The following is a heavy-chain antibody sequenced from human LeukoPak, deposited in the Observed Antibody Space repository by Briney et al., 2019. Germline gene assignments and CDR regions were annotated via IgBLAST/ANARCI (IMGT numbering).Heavy chain of an antibody. CDR2: ISGSGGST. CDR3: ARALQLWSPFDY. CDR1: GLTLSGYA. J-gene: IGHJ4*02. D-gene: IGHD5-18*01. V-gene: IGHV3-23*01. Sequence: GGSLRLSGAASGLTLSGYALGGFAQAPGRGREGVSAISGSGGSTYYADSVKGRFTISRDNSKNTLYLQMNSLRAEDTAVYYCARALQLWSPFDYWGQGTLVTVSS.